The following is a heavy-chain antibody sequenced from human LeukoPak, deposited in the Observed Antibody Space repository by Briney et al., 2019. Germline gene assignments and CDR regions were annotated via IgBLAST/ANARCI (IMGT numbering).Heavy chain of an antibody. CDR3: ARYSIGSSGYYNTDY. V-gene: IGHV3-21*01. CDR2: INSRSSYI. D-gene: IGHD3-22*01. Sequence: GSLRLSCAASGFTFSSYAMSWVRQAPGKGLEWVSSINSRSSYIYYADSVRGRFAISRDNAKNSLYLQMNSLRAEDTAVYYCARYSIGSSGYYNTDYWGQGTLVTVSS. J-gene: IGHJ4*02. CDR1: GFTFSSYA.